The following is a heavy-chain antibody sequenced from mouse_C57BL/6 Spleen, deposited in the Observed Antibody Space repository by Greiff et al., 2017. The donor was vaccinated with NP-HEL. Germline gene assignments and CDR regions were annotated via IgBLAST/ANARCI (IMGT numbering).Heavy chain of an antibody. J-gene: IGHJ2*01. CDR2: ILPGSGST. V-gene: IGHV1-9*01. D-gene: IGHD1-1*01. Sequence: QVQLQQSGAELMKPGASVKLSCKATGYTFTGYWIEWVKQRPGHGLEWIGEILPGSGSTTSNEKFKGKATFTADTSSSTAYMQLSSLTTEDSAIYYCARRGFGLYYLDYWGQGTTLTVSS. CDR3: ARRGFGLYYLDY. CDR1: GYTFTGYW.